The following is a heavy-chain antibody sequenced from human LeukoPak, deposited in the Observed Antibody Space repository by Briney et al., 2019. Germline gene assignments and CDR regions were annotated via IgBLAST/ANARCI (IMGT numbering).Heavy chain of an antibody. J-gene: IGHJ4*02. CDR3: ARGGGRQWLVRY. V-gene: IGHV4-34*01. CDR1: GGSFSGYY. CDR2: INHSGST. D-gene: IGHD6-19*01. Sequence: PSETLSLTCAVYGGSFSGYYWSWIRQPPGKGLEWIGEINHSGSTNYNPSLKSRVTISVDTSKNQFSLKLSSVTAADTAVYYCARGGGRQWLVRYWGQGTLVTVSS.